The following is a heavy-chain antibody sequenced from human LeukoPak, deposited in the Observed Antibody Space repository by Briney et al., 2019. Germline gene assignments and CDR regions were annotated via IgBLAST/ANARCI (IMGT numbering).Heavy chain of an antibody. J-gene: IGHJ4*02. D-gene: IGHD6-19*01. CDR1: GFTFSNAW. CDR2: IKSKTDGGTT. Sequence: GGSLRLSCAASGFTFSNAWMSWVRQAPGKGLEWVGRIKSKTDGGTTDYAAPVKGRFTTSRDDSKNTLYLQMSSLRAEDTAVYYCARDVISSGWYGGFDHWGQGTLVTVSS. V-gene: IGHV3-15*01. CDR3: ARDVISSGWYGGFDH.